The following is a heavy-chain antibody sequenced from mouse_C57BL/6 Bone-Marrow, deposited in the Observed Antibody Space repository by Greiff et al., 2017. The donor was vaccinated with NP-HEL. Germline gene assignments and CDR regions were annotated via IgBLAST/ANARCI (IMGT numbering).Heavy chain of an antibody. V-gene: IGHV1-82*01. CDR1: GYAFSSSW. J-gene: IGHJ2*01. CDR3: ARYNY. CDR2: IYPGDGDT. Sequence: VQLQQSGPELVKPGASVKISCTASGYAFSSSWMNWVKQRPGKGLEWIGRIYPGDGDTNYNGKLKGKATLTADKSSSTAYMQLSSLTSEDSAVDFCARYNYWGQGTTLTVSS.